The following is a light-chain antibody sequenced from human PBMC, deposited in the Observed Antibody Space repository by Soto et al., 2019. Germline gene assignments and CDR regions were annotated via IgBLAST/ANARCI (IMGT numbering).Light chain of an antibody. CDR3: QQYVSLPLT. CDR1: QSVSSSY. V-gene: IGKV3-20*01. CDR2: GAS. J-gene: IGKJ4*01. Sequence: EIVLTQSPGTLSLSPGERATLSCRASQSVSSSYLAWYQQKPGQAPRLLIYGASSRATGIPDRFSGSGSGTDFTLTISRLEPEDFAVYYCQQYVSLPLTFGGGTKVDIK.